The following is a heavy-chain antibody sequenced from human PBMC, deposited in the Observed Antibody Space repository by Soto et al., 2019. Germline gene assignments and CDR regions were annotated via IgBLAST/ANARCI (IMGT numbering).Heavy chain of an antibody. V-gene: IGHV2-5*02. Sequence: QITLKESGPTLVKPTQTLTLTCTFSGFSLSTSGVAVGWIRQPPGQSLEWRALIYWDDDKRYSPSLKSRLTITKDPSKNQVGLTMTNMDPLDTATYYCAHRRPYSNSPEYFFDYWGQGTLVTVSS. J-gene: IGHJ4*02. CDR1: GFSLSTSGVA. CDR2: IYWDDDK. CDR3: AHRRPYSNSPEYFFDY. D-gene: IGHD6-6*01.